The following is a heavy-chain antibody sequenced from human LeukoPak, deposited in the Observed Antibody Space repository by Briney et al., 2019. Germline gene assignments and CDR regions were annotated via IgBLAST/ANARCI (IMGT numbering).Heavy chain of an antibody. V-gene: IGHV3-23*01. Sequence: ETLSLTCAVYGGSFSGYYWSWVRQAPGKGLEWVSSISGGTTYYADSVKGRFTISRDNSKNTVSLQMNSLRAEDTAVYYCAKSAYHSGNYWGQGTLVTVSS. CDR2: ISGGTT. J-gene: IGHJ4*02. CDR1: GGSFSGYY. CDR3: AKSAYHSGNY. D-gene: IGHD3-10*01.